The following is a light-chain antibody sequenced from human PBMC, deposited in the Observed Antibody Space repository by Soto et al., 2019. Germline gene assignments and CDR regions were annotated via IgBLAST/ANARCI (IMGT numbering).Light chain of an antibody. CDR1: QSVSNNY. CDR2: GAN. J-gene: IGKJ3*01. V-gene: IGKV3-20*01. Sequence: EIVLTQSPGTLSLSPGERATLSCRASQSVSNNYLAWYQRKPGQAPRLLIYGANTRATGIPDRYSGSGSGTDFTLTISRLEPEDFAVYYCQQYGSSPLTFGPGIKVDIK. CDR3: QQYGSSPLT.